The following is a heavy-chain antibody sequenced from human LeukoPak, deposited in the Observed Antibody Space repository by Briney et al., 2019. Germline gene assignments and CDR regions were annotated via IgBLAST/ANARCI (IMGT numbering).Heavy chain of an antibody. CDR3: ARKTIAPPGWFDP. CDR1: GYTFTGYY. Sequence: ASVKVSCKASGYTFTGYYMHWVRQARGQGLEWMGWINPNSGGTNYAQKFQGRVTMTRDTSISTAYMELSRLRSDDTAVYYCARKTIAPPGWFDPWGQGTLVTVSS. V-gene: IGHV1-2*02. J-gene: IGHJ5*02. D-gene: IGHD6-6*01. CDR2: INPNSGGT.